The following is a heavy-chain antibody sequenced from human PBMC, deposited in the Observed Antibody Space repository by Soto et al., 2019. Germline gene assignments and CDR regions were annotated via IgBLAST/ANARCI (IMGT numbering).Heavy chain of an antibody. J-gene: IGHJ6*04. Sequence: QLQLQESGPGLVKPSETLSLTCTVSGGSISSSSYYWGWIRQPPGKGLEWIGSIYYSGYTYYNPSLKSRVTISVDTSKNQFSLKLSSVPAAATAVYYCARHNGPLYVGYYYDMDVWGKGTTVTVSS. D-gene: IGHD3-16*01. CDR3: ARHNGPLYVGYYYDMDV. V-gene: IGHV4-39*01. CDR2: IYYSGYT. CDR1: GGSISSSSYY.